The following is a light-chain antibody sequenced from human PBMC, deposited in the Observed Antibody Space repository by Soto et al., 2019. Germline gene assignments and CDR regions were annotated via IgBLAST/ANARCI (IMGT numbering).Light chain of an antibody. V-gene: IGLV2-23*02. CDR3: CSYAGSSTLFYV. Sequence: QSVLTQPASVSGSPGQSITISCTGASSDVGSYNLVSWYQQHPGKAPKLTIYEVSKRPSGVSNRFSGSKSGNTASLTISGLQAEDEADYYCCSYAGSSTLFYVFGTGTKVTVL. J-gene: IGLJ1*01. CDR1: SSDVGSYNL. CDR2: EVS.